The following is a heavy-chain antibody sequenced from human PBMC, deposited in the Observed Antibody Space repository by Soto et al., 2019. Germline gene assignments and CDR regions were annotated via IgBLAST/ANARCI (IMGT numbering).Heavy chain of an antibody. D-gene: IGHD4-4*01. V-gene: IGHV3-30-3*01. CDR3: ARPLWRDDYNWGYFDL. Sequence: QVQLVESGGGVVQPGRSLRLSCAASGFTFSSYALPGARQAPAKGREWGAVISYDGSNNYYADSVKGRFTISRDNSKNTLYLQMNSLRAEDTAVYYCARPLWRDDYNWGYFDLWGRGTLVTVSS. J-gene: IGHJ2*01. CDR1: GFTFSSYA. CDR2: ISYDGSNN.